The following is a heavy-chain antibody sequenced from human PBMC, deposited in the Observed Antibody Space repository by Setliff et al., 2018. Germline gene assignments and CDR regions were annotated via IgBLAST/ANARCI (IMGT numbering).Heavy chain of an antibody. CDR3: ARLATDYGDYESLNYFDY. J-gene: IGHJ4*02. V-gene: IGHV5-51*01. CDR2: IYPGDSDT. D-gene: IGHD4-17*01. Sequence: GESLKISCKGSGYSFTSYWIGWVRQMPGKGLEWMGIIYPGDSDTRCSPSFQGQVTISADKSISTAYLQWSSLKASDTAMYYCARLATDYGDYESLNYFDYWGQGTLVTVSS. CDR1: GYSFTSYW.